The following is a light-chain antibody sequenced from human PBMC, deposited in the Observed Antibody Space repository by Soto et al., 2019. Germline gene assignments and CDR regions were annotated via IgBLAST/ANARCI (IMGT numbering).Light chain of an antibody. CDR3: AAWDDSLNGLWV. Sequence: QSVLTQPPSASGTPGQRVTISCSGSSSNIGSNTVNWYQQLPGTAPKLLIYNNNQRPSGVPVRFSGCKSGTSASLAISGLQSEDEADYYCAAWDDSLNGLWVFGGGTKLTVL. J-gene: IGLJ3*02. CDR2: NNN. CDR1: SSNIGSNT. V-gene: IGLV1-44*01.